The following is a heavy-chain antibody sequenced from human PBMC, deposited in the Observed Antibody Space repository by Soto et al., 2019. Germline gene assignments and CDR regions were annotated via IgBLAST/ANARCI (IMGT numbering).Heavy chain of an antibody. Sequence: VGSLRLSCAASGFTFSSYAMSWVRQAPGKGLEWVSAISGSGGSTYYADSVKGRFTISRDNSKNTLYLQMNSLRAEDTAVYYCALSMVRGPNWFDPWGQGTLVNVSS. J-gene: IGHJ5*02. CDR1: GFTFSSYA. CDR2: ISGSGGST. V-gene: IGHV3-23*01. D-gene: IGHD3-10*01. CDR3: ALSMVRGPNWFDP.